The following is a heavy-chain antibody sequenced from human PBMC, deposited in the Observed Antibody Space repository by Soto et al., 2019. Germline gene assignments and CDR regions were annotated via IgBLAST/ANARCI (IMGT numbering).Heavy chain of an antibody. Sequence: EVQLVESGGDLVRPGGSLTLSCATSGFTFTRAWMNWVRQAPGGGLEWIGRIKTTADGGTPDFAAPGRGRFAISRDDSRNTLYLHMNSLKSDDTAVYYCTTLGHRRRLIDDSWGQGTLVTVSS. CDR3: TTLGHRRRLIDDS. D-gene: IGHD2-21*01. CDR1: GFTFTRAW. J-gene: IGHJ4*02. CDR2: IKTTADGGTP. V-gene: IGHV3-15*01.